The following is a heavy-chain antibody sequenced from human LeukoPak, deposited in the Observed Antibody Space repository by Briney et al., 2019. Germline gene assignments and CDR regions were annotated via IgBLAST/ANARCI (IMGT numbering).Heavy chain of an antibody. CDR1: GGSISSSSYY. J-gene: IGHJ4*02. CDR3: ASCIAVAGTPLY. V-gene: IGHV4-39*01. Sequence: SETLSLTCTVSGGSISSSSYYWGWIRQPPGKGLEWIGSIYYSGSTYYNPSLKSRVTISVDTSKNQFSLKLSSVTAADTAVYYCASCIAVAGTPLYWGQGTLVTVSS. CDR2: IYYSGST. D-gene: IGHD6-19*01.